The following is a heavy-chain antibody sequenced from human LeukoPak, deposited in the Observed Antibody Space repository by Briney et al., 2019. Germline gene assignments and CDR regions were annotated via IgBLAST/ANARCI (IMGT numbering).Heavy chain of an antibody. CDR2: ISSSSSYI. D-gene: IGHD3-9*01. CDR1: GFTFSSYS. J-gene: IGHJ4*02. CDR3: ARDQDNDILTGYPYYFDY. Sequence: GGSLRLSCAASGFTFSSYSMNWVRKAPGKGLEWVSSISSSSSYIYYADSVKGRFTISRDNAKNSLYLQMNSLRAEDTAVYYCARDQDNDILTGYPYYFDYWGQGTLVTVSS. V-gene: IGHV3-21*01.